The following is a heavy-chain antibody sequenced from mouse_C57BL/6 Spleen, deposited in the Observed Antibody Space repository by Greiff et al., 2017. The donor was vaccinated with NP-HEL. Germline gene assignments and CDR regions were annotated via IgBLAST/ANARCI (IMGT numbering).Heavy chain of an antibody. CDR3: ARGDSNYGFAY. J-gene: IGHJ3*01. D-gene: IGHD2-5*01. Sequence: VQLQQPGAELVKPGASVELSCKASGYTFTSYWMQWVKQRPGQGLEWIGEIDPSDSYTNYNQKFKGKATLTVDTSSSTAYMQLSSLTSEDSAVYYCARGDSNYGFAYWGQGTLVTVSA. CDR1: GYTFTSYW. V-gene: IGHV1-50*01. CDR2: IDPSDSYT.